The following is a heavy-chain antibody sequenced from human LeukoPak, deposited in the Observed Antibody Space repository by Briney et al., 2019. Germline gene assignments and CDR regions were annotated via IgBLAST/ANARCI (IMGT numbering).Heavy chain of an antibody. CDR2: IKQDGSEK. CDR1: GFTFCNLW. J-gene: IGHJ4*02. Sequence: GGALRLSCAASGFTFCNLWMSWVRPAPGEGLEWVANIKQDGSEKYYVDSVKGRFTISRDNDKTSPYLQMNSLRAEDTAVYYCASGQQLGYWGQGTLVTVSS. CDR3: ASGQQLGY. V-gene: IGHV3-7*01. D-gene: IGHD6-6*01.